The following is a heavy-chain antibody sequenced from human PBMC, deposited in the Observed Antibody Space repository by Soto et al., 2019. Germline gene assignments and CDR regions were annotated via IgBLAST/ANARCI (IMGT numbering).Heavy chain of an antibody. CDR1: GFTFSSNW. CDR3: ARGYNIDH. CDR2: IKQSGSET. Sequence: EVQLVESGGGLVQPGRSLRLSCAASGFTFSSNWMTWVRQAPGKGLEWVANIKQSGSETYYVDSVKGRFTISRDDAKNALYLQMNTLRVEDTAVYFCARGYNIDHRGQGTLVTVSS. D-gene: IGHD5-18*01. V-gene: IGHV3-7*03. J-gene: IGHJ5*02.